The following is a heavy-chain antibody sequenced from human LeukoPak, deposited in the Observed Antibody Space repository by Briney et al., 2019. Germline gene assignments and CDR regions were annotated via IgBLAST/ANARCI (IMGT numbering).Heavy chain of an antibody. CDR3: ARNYDFWSGYRYFDY. D-gene: IGHD3-3*01. Sequence: GGSLRLSCAASGFTFSSYSMNWVRQAPGKGLEWVSYIGSSSSTIYYADSVKGRFTISRDNAKNSLYLQMNSLRDEDTAVYYCARNYDFWSGYRYFDYWGQGTLVTVSS. J-gene: IGHJ4*02. CDR2: IGSSSSTI. CDR1: GFTFSSYS. V-gene: IGHV3-48*02.